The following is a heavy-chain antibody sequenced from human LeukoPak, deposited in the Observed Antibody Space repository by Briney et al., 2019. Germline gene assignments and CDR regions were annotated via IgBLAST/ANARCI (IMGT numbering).Heavy chain of an antibody. CDR3: AKDPRHIVVVVAATDDY. CDR1: GGSISSYY. J-gene: IGHJ4*02. Sequence: PSETLSLTCTVSGGSISSYYWSWIRQPPGKGLEWIGYIYTSGSTNYNPSLKSRVTISVDTSKNQFSLKLSSVTAADTAVYYCAKDPRHIVVVVAATDDYWGQGTLVTVSS. V-gene: IGHV4-4*09. D-gene: IGHD2-15*01. CDR2: IYTSGST.